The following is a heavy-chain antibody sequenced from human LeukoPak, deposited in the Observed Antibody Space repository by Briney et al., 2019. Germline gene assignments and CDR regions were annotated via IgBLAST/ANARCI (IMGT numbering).Heavy chain of an antibody. CDR1: GFTFSSYA. D-gene: IGHD3-22*01. V-gene: IGHV3-23*01. CDR2: ISGSGGST. CDR3: ATSSGYYYVVLYYFDY. Sequence: PGGSLRLSCAASGFTFSSYAMSWVRQAPGKGLEWVSAISGSGGSTYYADSVKGRLTISRDNSKNTLYLQMNSLRADDTAVYYCATSSGYYYVVLYYFDYWGQGTLVTVSS. J-gene: IGHJ4*02.